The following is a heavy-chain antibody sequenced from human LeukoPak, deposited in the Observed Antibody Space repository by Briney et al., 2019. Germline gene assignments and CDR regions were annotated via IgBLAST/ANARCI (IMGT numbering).Heavy chain of an antibody. Sequence: GGSLRLSCAASGFTFRSCAIYWVRQAPGKGLKWVSGISGSGGNTYFADSVKGRFTISRDNSKNTVFLQMDSLRAEDTAVYYCAKTTAGYSSGRYPGWPIDYWGQGTLVTVSS. CDR2: ISGSGGNT. CDR3: AKTTAGYSSGRYPGWPIDY. CDR1: GFTFRSCA. D-gene: IGHD6-19*01. V-gene: IGHV3-23*01. J-gene: IGHJ4*02.